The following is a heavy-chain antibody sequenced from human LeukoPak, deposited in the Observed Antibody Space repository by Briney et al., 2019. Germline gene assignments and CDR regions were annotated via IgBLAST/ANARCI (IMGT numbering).Heavy chain of an antibody. CDR3: ARVMYYYDSSGYYSPDYYYYYMDV. V-gene: IGHV4-39*07. D-gene: IGHD3-22*01. CDR2: TYYSGST. J-gene: IGHJ6*03. Sequence: SETLSLTCTVSGGSISSSSYYWGWIRQPPGKGLEWIGSTYYSGSTYYNPSLKSRVTISVDKSKNQFSLKLSSVTAADTAVYYCARVMYYYDSSGYYSPDYYYYYMDVWGKGTTVTVSS. CDR1: GGSISSSSYY.